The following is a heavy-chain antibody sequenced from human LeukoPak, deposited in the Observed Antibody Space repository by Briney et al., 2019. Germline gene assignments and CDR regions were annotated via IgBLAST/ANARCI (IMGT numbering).Heavy chain of an antibody. CDR3: TKELHVAVAVADYYYFYMDV. D-gene: IGHD6-19*01. Sequence: GGSLRLSCAASGFAFSSFAMGWVRQSPGKGLEWLSTINGGGNTTFYADSVKGRFTISRDNSKDTLYLHVDSLRPDDTAIYFCTKELHVAVAVADYYYFYMDVWGRGTAVTVSS. CDR2: INGGGNTT. J-gene: IGHJ6*03. CDR1: GFAFSSFA. V-gene: IGHV3-23*01.